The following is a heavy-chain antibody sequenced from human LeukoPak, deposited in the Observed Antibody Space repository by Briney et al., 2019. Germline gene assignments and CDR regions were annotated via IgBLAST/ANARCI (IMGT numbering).Heavy chain of an antibody. CDR2: ISSGGSTI. D-gene: IGHD5-12*01. CDR1: GFXFSSYE. Sequence: GGSLRLSCAASGFXFSSYEINWVRQAPGKGLEWVSYISSGGSTIYYADSVKGRFTIPRDNAKNSLYLQMNSLRAEDTAVYYCARVTPVRGVPENWFDPWGQGTLVAVSS. V-gene: IGHV3-48*03. CDR3: ARVTPVRGVPENWFDP. J-gene: IGHJ5*02.